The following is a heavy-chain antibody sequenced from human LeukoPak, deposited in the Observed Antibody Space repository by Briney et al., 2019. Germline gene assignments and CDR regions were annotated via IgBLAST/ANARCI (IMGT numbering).Heavy chain of an antibody. Sequence: GGSLRLSCAASGFTFSSYAMSWVRQAPGKGLEWVSAISGSGGSTYYADSVKGRFTISRDNSKNTLYLQMNSLRAEDTAVYYCAIDARNYYYYYYGMDVWGQGTTVTGSS. D-gene: IGHD4-11*01. J-gene: IGHJ6*02. CDR3: AIDARNYYYYYYGMDV. CDR2: ISGSGGST. V-gene: IGHV3-23*01. CDR1: GFTFSSYA.